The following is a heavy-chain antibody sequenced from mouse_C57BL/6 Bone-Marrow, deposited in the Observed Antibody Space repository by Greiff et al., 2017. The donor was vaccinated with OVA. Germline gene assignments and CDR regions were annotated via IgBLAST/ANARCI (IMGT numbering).Heavy chain of an antibody. CDR2: IYPRSGNT. J-gene: IGHJ3*01. D-gene: IGHD4-1*01. Sequence: VQLQQSGAELARPGASVKLSCKASGYTFTSYGISWVKQRTGPGLEWIGEIYPRSGNTYYNEKFKGKATLTADKSSSTAYMELRSLTSEDSAVYFCARFWDVGFAYWGQGTLVTVSA. CDR3: ARFWDVGFAY. CDR1: GYTFTSYG. V-gene: IGHV1-81*01.